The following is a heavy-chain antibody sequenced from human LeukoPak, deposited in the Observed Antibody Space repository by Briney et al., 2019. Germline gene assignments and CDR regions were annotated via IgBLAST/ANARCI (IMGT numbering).Heavy chain of an antibody. V-gene: IGHV3-21*01. CDR1: GFTFSSYS. CDR3: AREGSRITMIVGPGGYFDY. J-gene: IGHJ4*02. CDR2: ISSSSSYI. D-gene: IGHD3-22*01. Sequence: GGSLRLSCAASGFTFSSYSMNWVRQAPGKGLEWVSSISSSSSYIYYADSVKGRFTISRDNAKNSLYLQMNSLRAEDTAVYYCAREGSRITMIVGPGGYFDYWGQGTLVTVSS.